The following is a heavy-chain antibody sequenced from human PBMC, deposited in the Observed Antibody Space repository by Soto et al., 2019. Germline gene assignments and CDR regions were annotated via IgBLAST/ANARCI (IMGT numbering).Heavy chain of an antibody. CDR2: IYPGDSDT. CDR3: ARRHCSGGSCPPHFDY. CDR1: GYSFTSYW. V-gene: IGHV5-51*01. Sequence: GESLKISCKGSGYSFTSYWIGWVRQMPGKGLEWMGIIYPGDSDTRYSPSFQGQVTISADKSISTAYLQWSSLKASDTAMYYCARRHCSGGSCPPHFDYWGQGTLVTVSS. J-gene: IGHJ4*02. D-gene: IGHD2-15*01.